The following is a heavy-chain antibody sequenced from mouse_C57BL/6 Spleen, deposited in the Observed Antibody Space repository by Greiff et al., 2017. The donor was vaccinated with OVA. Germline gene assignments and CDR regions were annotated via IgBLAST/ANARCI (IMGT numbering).Heavy chain of an antibody. CDR3: ARRDWDSYAMDY. Sequence: EVQLVESGPGLVKPSQSLSLTCSVTGYSITSGYYWHWIRQFPENKLEWMGSISYDGSNNYNPSLKNRISITRDTAKNQFVLKLNSVTTEDTATYYCARRDWDSYAMDYGGKGTSVTVAS. D-gene: IGHD4-1*01. J-gene: IGHJ4*01. V-gene: IGHV3-6*01. CDR1: GYSITSGYY. CDR2: ISYDGSN.